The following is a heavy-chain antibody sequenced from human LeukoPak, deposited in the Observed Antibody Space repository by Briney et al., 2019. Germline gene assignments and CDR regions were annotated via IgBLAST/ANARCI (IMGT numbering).Heavy chain of an antibody. CDR1: GFTFSTYW. CDR2: INTDGSTT. Sequence: GGSLRLSCAASGFTFSTYWMHWVRQAPGKGLVWVSRINTDGSTTTYADSVKGRFTISRDNAKNTLYLQMNSLRAEDTAVYYCARVGVGHWYFDLWGRGTLVTVSS. CDR3: ARVGVGHWYFDL. V-gene: IGHV3-74*01. J-gene: IGHJ2*01. D-gene: IGHD1-26*01.